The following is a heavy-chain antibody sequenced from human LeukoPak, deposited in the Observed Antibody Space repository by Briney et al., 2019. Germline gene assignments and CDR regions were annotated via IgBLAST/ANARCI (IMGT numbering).Heavy chain of an antibody. D-gene: IGHD3-22*01. CDR1: GYTFTSYY. J-gene: IGHJ4*02. Sequence: ASVKVSCKASGYTFTSYYMHWVRQAPGQGLEWMGIINPSGGSTSYAQKFQGRVTMTRDTSTSTVYMELSSLRSEDTAVYYCARDFKGYYDSSGYYRRGGPAFDYWGQGTLVTVSS. CDR2: INPSGGST. V-gene: IGHV1-46*01. CDR3: ARDFKGYYDSSGYYRRGGPAFDY.